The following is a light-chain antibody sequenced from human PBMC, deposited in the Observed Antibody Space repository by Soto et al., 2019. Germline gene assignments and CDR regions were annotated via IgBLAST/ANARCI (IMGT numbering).Light chain of an antibody. CDR1: SSDVGGYNY. Sequence: QSALTRPPSASGSPGQSVTISCTGTSSDVGGYNYVSWYQQHPGKAPKRMIYDVSERPSGVPDRFSGSKSGNTASLPVSGLQAEDEADYYCSSYGGSNNLIFGGGTKLTVL. J-gene: IGLJ2*01. V-gene: IGLV2-8*01. CDR2: DVS. CDR3: SSYGGSNNLI.